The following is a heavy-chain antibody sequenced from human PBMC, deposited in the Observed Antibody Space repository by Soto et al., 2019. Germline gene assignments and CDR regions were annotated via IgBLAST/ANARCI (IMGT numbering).Heavy chain of an antibody. J-gene: IGHJ3*02. D-gene: IGHD6-13*01. CDR2: ISTRSTYT. V-gene: IGHV3-11*06. CDR3: AREAAAAYDAFDI. CDR1: GFIFSDYY. Sequence: GGSLRLSCAASGFIFSDYYMSWVRQTPGKGLEWISYISTRSTYTSYADSVKGRFTISRDNAKNALYLQMNSLRAEDTAVYYCAREAAAAYDAFDIWGQGTMVTVSS.